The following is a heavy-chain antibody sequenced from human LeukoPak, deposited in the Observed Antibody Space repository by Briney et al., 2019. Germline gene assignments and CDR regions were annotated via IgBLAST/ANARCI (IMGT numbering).Heavy chain of an antibody. CDR2: IYYSGST. J-gene: IGHJ4*02. CDR3: ARTRYYYNSRSYGAPYYFDY. V-gene: IGHV4-39*01. Sequence: KPSETLSLTCSVSGGSISSSSYYWGWIRQPPGKGLEWIGSIYYSGSTYYNPSLKSRITISVDKSKNQFSLMLSSVTAEDTAVYYCARTRYYYNSRSYGAPYYFDYWGEGTLVTVSS. D-gene: IGHD3-10*01. CDR1: GGSISSSSYY.